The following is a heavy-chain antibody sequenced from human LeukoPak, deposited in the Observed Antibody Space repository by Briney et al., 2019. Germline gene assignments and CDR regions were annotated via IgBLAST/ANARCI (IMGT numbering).Heavy chain of an antibody. V-gene: IGHV4-61*02. J-gene: IGHJ3*02. Sequence: SQTLSLTCTVSGGSISSGSYYWSWIRQPAGKGLEWIGRIYTSGSTNYNPSLKSRVTISVDTSKNQFSLKLSSVTAADTAVYYCARAPLGLRYAFDIWGQGTMVTVSS. CDR3: ARAPLGLRYAFDI. CDR2: IYTSGST. CDR1: GGSISSGSYY. D-gene: IGHD3-3*01.